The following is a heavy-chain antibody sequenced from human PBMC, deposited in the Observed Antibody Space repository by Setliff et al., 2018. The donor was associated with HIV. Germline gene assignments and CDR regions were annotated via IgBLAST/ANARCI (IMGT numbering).Heavy chain of an antibody. Sequence: SETLSLTCAVSGYSISSGYYWGWIRQPPGRGLEWIGSIYHSGSTYYNPSLKSRVTISVDTSKNQFSLKLSSVTAADTAVYYCARDHGSGSYYPYYWGQGTLVTVSS. CDR3: ARDHGSGSYYPYY. D-gene: IGHD3-10*01. CDR1: GYSISSGYY. V-gene: IGHV4-38-2*02. J-gene: IGHJ4*02. CDR2: IYHSGST.